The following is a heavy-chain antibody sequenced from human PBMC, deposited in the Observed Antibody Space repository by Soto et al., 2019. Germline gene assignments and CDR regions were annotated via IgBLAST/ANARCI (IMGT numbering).Heavy chain of an antibody. CDR2: INPNSGGT. V-gene: IGHV1-2*02. CDR1: GFTFSAYY. J-gene: IGHJ6*02. Sequence: GASVKVSCKASGFTFSAYYIYWVRQAPGEGLGWIGWINPNSGGTNNAQKFQGRVTMTRDTSTSTVYMELSALISDDTAVYFCARSPLDEYSNSWRSAYYGMDVWGQGTTVTVSS. D-gene: IGHD1-26*01. CDR3: ARSPLDEYSNSWRSAYYGMDV.